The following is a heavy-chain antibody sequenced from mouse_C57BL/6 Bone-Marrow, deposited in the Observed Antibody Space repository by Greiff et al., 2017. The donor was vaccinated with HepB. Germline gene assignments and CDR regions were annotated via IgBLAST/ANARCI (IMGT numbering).Heavy chain of an antibody. V-gene: IGHV1-63*01. CDR2: IYPGGGYT. D-gene: IGHD2-12*01. CDR1: GYTFTNYW. CDR3: ARSYGRDY. J-gene: IGHJ2*01. Sequence: VQLQQSGAELVRPGPSVKMSCKASGYTFTNYWIGWAKQRPGHGLEWIGDIYPGGGYTNYNEKFKGKATLTADKSSSTAYMQFSSLTSEDSAIYYCARSYGRDYWGQGTTLTVSS.